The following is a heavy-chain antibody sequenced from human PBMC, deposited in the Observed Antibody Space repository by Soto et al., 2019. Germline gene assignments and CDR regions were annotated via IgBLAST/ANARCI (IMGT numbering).Heavy chain of an antibody. CDR2: ISGSGGTI. J-gene: IGHJ4*02. V-gene: IGHV3-48*02. CDR3: AREAGLRSSGWSYYFDF. CDR1: GFTLSSYS. D-gene: IGHD6-19*01. Sequence: EVQLVESGGGMVQPGGSLRVSCAASGFTLSSYSMNWVRQAPGKGLEWVSYISGSGGTIYYADSVKGRFTISRDNAKNSRSGKMNSLGDEATAVYFCAREAGLRSSGWSYYFDFWGQGTRFTVSS.